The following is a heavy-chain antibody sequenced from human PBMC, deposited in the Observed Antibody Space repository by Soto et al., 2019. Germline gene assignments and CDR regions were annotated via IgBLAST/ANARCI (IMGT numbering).Heavy chain of an antibody. Sequence: GGSLRLXCAASGCTFSSYGMHWVRQAPGKGLEWVAVIWYDGSNKYYADSVKGRFTISRDNSKNTLYLQMNSLRAEDTAVYYCARGPLAAAGKVVAAFDYWGQGTLVTVSS. CDR1: GCTFSSYG. CDR2: IWYDGSNK. D-gene: IGHD6-13*01. V-gene: IGHV3-33*01. J-gene: IGHJ4*02. CDR3: ARGPLAAAGKVVAAFDY.